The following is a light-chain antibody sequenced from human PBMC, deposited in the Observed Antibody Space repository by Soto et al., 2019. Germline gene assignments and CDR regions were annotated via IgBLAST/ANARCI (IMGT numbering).Light chain of an antibody. Sequence: SYELTQPTSMSVSPGQTASITCSGDQLGDKFAFWYQQKPRQSPVLVIYQDTKRPSGIPERFSGSNSGNTATLTISGTQAMDEADYYCQAWDSSTAVFGGGTKLTVL. J-gene: IGLJ2*01. CDR3: QAWDSSTAV. CDR1: QLGDKF. V-gene: IGLV3-1*01. CDR2: QDT.